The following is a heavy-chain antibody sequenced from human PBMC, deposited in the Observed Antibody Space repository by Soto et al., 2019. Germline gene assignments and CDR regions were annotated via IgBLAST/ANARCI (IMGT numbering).Heavy chain of an antibody. CDR3: ARGAYSSSSAHTYYYYGMDV. CDR1: GFTFSSYD. J-gene: IGHJ6*02. D-gene: IGHD6-6*01. V-gene: IGHV3-13*01. CDR2: IGTAGDT. Sequence: GSLRLSCAASGFTFSSYDMHWVRQATGKGLEWVSAIGTAGDTYYPGSVKGRFTISRENAKNSLYLQMNSLRAEDTAVYYCARGAYSSSSAHTYYYYGMDVWGQGTTVTVSS.